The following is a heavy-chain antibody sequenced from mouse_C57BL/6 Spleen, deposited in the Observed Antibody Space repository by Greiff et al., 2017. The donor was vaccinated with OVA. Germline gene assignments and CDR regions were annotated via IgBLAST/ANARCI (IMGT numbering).Heavy chain of an antibody. CDR3: ARGGNGNYEIDY. D-gene: IGHD2-1*01. V-gene: IGHV1-54*01. CDR1: GYAFTNYL. CDR2: INPGSGGT. Sequence: QVHVKQSGAELVRPGTSVKVSCKASGYAFTNYLIEWVKQRPGQGLEWIGVINPGSGGTNYNEKFKGKATLTADKSSSTAYMQLSSLTSEDSAVYFCARGGNGNYEIDYWGQGTTLTVSS. J-gene: IGHJ2*01.